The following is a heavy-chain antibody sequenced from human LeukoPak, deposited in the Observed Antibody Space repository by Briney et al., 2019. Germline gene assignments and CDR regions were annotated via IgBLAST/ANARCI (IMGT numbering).Heavy chain of an antibody. CDR3: ARGTSDDYKPGALDI. D-gene: IGHD4/OR15-4a*01. CDR1: GGSINSYY. Sequence: PSETLSLTCTVSGGSINSYYWSWIRQPPGKGLEWIGYMYYSGNTNYNPSLKSRVTISIDTSNNQLSLKLSSVTAADMAVYYCARGTSDDYKPGALDIWGQGTMVTVSS. CDR2: MYYSGNT. J-gene: IGHJ3*02. V-gene: IGHV4-59*01.